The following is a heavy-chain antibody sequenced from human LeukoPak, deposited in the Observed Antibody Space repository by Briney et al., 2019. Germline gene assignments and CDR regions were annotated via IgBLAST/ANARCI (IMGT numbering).Heavy chain of an antibody. CDR1: GFTFNSSA. J-gene: IGHJ4*02. D-gene: IGHD2-15*01. Sequence: GGSLRLSCAASGFTFNSSAMSLVRQAPGKGLEWVSSISGSGSGGSTYYADSVKGRFTISRDNSKNTLYLQVNSLRAEDTAVYYCARDSRYCSGGSCYSSNTDYWGQGTLVTVSS. CDR3: ARDSRYCSGGSCYSSNTDY. CDR2: ISGSGSGGST. V-gene: IGHV3-23*01.